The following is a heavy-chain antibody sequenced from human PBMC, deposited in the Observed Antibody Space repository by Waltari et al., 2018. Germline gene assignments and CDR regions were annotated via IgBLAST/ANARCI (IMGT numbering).Heavy chain of an antibody. Sequence: EVQLVQSGAEVKKPGATVTISCKVSGYTFTDYYMHWVQQAPGKGLEWMGILNPENGEKEYAEKFQGRVTRTAETSTDTAYMELSSLRSEDTAVYYCYTTTLNYGGKVDYWGQGTLVTVSS. CDR3: YTTTLNYGGKVDY. J-gene: IGHJ4*02. D-gene: IGHD4-17*01. CDR2: LNPENGEK. CDR1: GYTFTDYY. V-gene: IGHV1-69-2*01.